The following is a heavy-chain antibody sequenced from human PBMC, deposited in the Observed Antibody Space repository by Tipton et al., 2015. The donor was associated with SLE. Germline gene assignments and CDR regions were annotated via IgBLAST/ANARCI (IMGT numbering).Heavy chain of an antibody. J-gene: IGHJ6*03. CDR3: AREDPKGPYYYIYLMDV. CDR2: TSKSGST. CDR1: GGSISSDDYY. V-gene: IGHV4-31*03. Sequence: TLSLTCTVSGGSISSDDYYWTWIRQHPGKGLEWIGYTSKSGSTYYTPSLKSRVTISVDTSKNQFSLKLTSVTAADTAVYYCAREDPKGPYYYIYLMDVWGTGTTVTVSS.